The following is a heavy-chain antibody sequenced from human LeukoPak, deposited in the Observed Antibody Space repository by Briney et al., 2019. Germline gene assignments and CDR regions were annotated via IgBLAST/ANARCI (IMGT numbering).Heavy chain of an antibody. D-gene: IGHD1-26*01. CDR3: AKNEGFSGTYPFDN. CDR2: ISGSGGTT. J-gene: IGHJ4*02. CDR1: GITFSNYW. V-gene: IGHV3-23*01. Sequence: SGGSLRLSCAASGITFSNYWMHWVRQAPGKGLEWVSGISGSGGTTYFAASVKGRFSVSRDNSKNTLYMQMNSLRAEDTAVYYCAKNEGFSGTYPFDNWGQGTLVTVSS.